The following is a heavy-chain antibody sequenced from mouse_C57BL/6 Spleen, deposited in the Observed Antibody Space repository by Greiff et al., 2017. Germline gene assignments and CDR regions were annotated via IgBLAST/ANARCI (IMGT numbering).Heavy chain of an antibody. Sequence: VQLQQPGAELVRPGTSVKLSCKASGYTFTSYWMHWVKQRPGQGLEWIGVIDPSDSYTNYNQKFKGKATLTVDTSSSTAYMQLSSLTSEDSAVYYCARSPNYFDYWGQGTTLTVSS. CDR3: ARSPNYFDY. V-gene: IGHV1-59*01. CDR1: GYTFTSYW. CDR2: IDPSDSYT. J-gene: IGHJ2*01.